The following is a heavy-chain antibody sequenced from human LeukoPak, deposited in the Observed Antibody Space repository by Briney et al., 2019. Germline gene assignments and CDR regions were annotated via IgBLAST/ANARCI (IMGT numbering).Heavy chain of an antibody. CDR1: GFTFSSYS. V-gene: IGHV3-7*01. J-gene: IGHJ4*02. D-gene: IGHD1-26*01. CDR2: IKEDGSEK. CDR3: ARAPRGGYSGSYLDY. Sequence: PGGSLRLSCAASGFTFSSYSMNWVRQAPGKGLEWVAHIKEDGSEKRYVDSVKGRFTISRDSASLYLQMNNLRAEDTAVYYCARAPRGGYSGSYLDYWGQGSLVTVSS.